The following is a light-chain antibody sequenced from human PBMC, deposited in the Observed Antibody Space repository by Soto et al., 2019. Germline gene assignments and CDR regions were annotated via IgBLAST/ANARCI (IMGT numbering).Light chain of an antibody. CDR2: AAS. CDR3: QQGDSFPFT. V-gene: IGKV1-12*01. CDR1: QDISSW. J-gene: IGKJ4*01. Sequence: DIQMTQSPSSVSASVGDTVTITCRASQDISSWVAWYRQKPGKAPKLLISAASSLQSGVPTRFSGSGSGTDFTLIISGLQPEDFATYFCQQGDSFPFTFGGGTKVDIK.